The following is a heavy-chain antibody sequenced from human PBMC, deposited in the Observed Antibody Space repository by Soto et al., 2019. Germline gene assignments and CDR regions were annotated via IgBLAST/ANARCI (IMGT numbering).Heavy chain of an antibody. CDR1: GTIFSSYT. J-gene: IGHJ6*02. V-gene: IGHV1-69*08. Sequence: QVQLVQSGAEVQKPGSSVRVSCKASGTIFSSYTISWVRQAPGQGLEWMGRIIPILGETNSAQKFQDRVTLTADKSTNTAYMELNSLRLEDTAVYYCARGLGGRMDDWGQGTTVTVSS. CDR2: IIPILGET. CDR3: ARGLGGRMDD. D-gene: IGHD3-16*01.